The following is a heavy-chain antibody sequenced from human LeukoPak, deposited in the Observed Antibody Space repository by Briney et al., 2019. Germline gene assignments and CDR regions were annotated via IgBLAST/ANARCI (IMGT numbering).Heavy chain of an antibody. J-gene: IGHJ4*02. Sequence: PGGSLRLSCAASGFTFDDYAMSWVRQAPGKGLEWVSGINWNGNSTVHADSVKGRFSISRNNAKNSLYLQMNSLRAEDTALYYCARIAAAGTYWGQGTLVTVSS. D-gene: IGHD6-13*01. CDR2: INWNGNST. CDR1: GFTFDDYA. V-gene: IGHV3-20*04. CDR3: ARIAAAGTY.